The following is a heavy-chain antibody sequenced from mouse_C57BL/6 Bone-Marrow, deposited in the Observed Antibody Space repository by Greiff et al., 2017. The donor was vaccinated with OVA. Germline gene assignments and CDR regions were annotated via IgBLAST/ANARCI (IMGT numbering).Heavy chain of an antibody. J-gene: IGHJ4*01. CDR1: GFTFSDYY. CDR2: ISNGGGST. V-gene: IGHV5-12*01. Sequence: EVMLVESGGGLVQPGGSLKLSCAASGFTFSDYYMYWVRQTPEKRLEWVAYISNGGGSTYYPDTVKGRFTLSRDTAKNTLYLQMSRLKSEDIAMYYCARQFITTPYYAMDYWGQGTSVTVSS. D-gene: IGHD1-1*01. CDR3: ARQFITTPYYAMDY.